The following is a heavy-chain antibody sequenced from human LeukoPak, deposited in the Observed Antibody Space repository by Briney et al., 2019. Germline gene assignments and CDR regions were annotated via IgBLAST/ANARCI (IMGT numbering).Heavy chain of an antibody. V-gene: IGHV3-23*01. J-gene: IGHJ4*02. CDR1: GFTFSNYD. CDR3: AKDFVGTGNFRGGDY. CDR2: ISRIGGST. D-gene: IGHD1-1*01. Sequence: AGGSLRLSCVASGFTFSNYDMNWVRQAPGKGLEWVSGISRIGGSTHYADSVKGRFTISRDNSKNILYLQMNSLRAEDTALYYCAKDFVGTGNFRGGDYWGQGTLVTVSS.